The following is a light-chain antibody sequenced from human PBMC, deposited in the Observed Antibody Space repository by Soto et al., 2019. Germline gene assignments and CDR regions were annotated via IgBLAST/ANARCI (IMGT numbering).Light chain of an antibody. V-gene: IGLV1-47*02. J-gene: IGLJ2*01. CDR3: AAWDDSLSGPRV. CDR1: SSNIGSNY. CDR2: SNN. Sequence: QSVLTQPPSASGTPGQRVTISCFGSSSNIGSNYVYWYQQLPGTAPKLLIYSNNQRPSGVPDRFSGSKSGTSASLAISGLRSEDEADYYCAAWDDSLSGPRVFGGGTKLTVL.